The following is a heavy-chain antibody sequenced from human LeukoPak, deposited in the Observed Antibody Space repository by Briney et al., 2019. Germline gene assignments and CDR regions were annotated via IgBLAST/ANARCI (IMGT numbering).Heavy chain of an antibody. CDR3: ATEVPRSSYFDY. V-gene: IGHV1-46*01. J-gene: IGHJ4*02. CDR1: GYTFTSYY. CDR2: INPSGGGT. Sequence: ASVKISCKASGYTFTSYYMHWVRQAPGQGLEWMGIINPSGGGTTYAQKFQGRVTMTSDTSTSTAYMELSSLRSEDTAVYYCATEVPRSSYFDYWGQGTLVTVSS. D-gene: IGHD6-6*01.